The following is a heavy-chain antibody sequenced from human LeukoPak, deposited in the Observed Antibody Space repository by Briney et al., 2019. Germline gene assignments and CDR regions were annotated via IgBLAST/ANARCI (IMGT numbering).Heavy chain of an antibody. CDR2: ISAYNGNT. CDR1: GYTFTSYG. D-gene: IGHD6-13*01. V-gene: IGHV1-18*01. Sequence: ASVKVSCKASGYTFTSYGISWVRQAPGQGLEWMGWISAYNGNTNYAQKLQGRVTMTTDTSTSTAYMELRSLRSDDTAVYYCARAAAAGTFYLDWFDPWGQGTLVTVSS. J-gene: IGHJ5*02. CDR3: ARAAAAGTFYLDWFDP.